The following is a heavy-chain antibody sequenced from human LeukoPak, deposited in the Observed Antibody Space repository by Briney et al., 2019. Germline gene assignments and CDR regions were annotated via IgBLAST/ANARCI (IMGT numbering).Heavy chain of an antibody. J-gene: IGHJ4*02. D-gene: IGHD2-2*01. CDR2: INPNDGDT. V-gene: IGHV1-2*02. CDR3: ARANFLYCSNTTCLFDC. CDR1: GYTFTDYY. Sequence: ASVKVSCKAYGYTFTDYYMHWVRQAPGQGFEWMGWINPNDGDTNYAQKFQGRVTMTRDTSISTAHMEVSRLRSDDTAVYYCARANFLYCSNTTCLFDCWGQGTLVTVSS.